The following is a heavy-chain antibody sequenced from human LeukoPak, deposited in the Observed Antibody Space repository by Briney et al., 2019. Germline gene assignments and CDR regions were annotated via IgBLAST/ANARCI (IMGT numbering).Heavy chain of an antibody. J-gene: IGHJ3*02. Sequence: PSETLSLTCTVSGYSISSGYYWGWIRQPPGKGLEWIGSIYHSGSTYYNPSLKSRVTISVDTSKNQFSLKLSSVTAADTAVYYCARDSPGYSDAFDIWGQGTMVTVSS. V-gene: IGHV4-38-2*02. CDR3: ARDSPGYSDAFDI. D-gene: IGHD6-13*01. CDR2: IYHSGST. CDR1: GYSISSGYY.